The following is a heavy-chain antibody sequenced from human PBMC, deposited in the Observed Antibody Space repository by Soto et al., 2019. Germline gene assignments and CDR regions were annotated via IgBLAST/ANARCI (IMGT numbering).Heavy chain of an antibody. D-gene: IGHD3-22*01. CDR2: ISGDMSST. CDR1: GFTFSSYW. J-gene: IGHJ4*02. CDR3: ARGSGYSAQDY. V-gene: IGHV3-74*01. Sequence: VGSLRLSCATSGFTFSSYWMHWVRQAPGKGLVWVSRISGDMSSTSYADSVKGRFTISRDNAKNTLYLQMDSLRAEDSVVDDCARGSGYSAQDYWGQGTLVTVSS.